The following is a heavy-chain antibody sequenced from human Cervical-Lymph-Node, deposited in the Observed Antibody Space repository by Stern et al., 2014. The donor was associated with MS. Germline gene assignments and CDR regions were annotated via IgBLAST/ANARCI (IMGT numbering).Heavy chain of an antibody. V-gene: IGHV4-4*07. CDR2: FSATGSP. J-gene: IGHJ3*02. Sequence: AHLVESGPGLVKPSETLSLTCTVSGGSITSTYWSWIRQPAGQGLEWLGRFSATGSPTYTPSLRSRVTISVDRSTRHFSLKLDSVTAADTATYYCARAFTGGYSDPDDAFDIWGRGTVVNVSS. D-gene: IGHD1-26*01. CDR1: GGSITSTY. CDR3: ARAFTGGYSDPDDAFDI.